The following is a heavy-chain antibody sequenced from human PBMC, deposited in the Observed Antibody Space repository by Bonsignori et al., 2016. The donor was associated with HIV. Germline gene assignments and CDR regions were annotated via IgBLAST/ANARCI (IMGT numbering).Heavy chain of an antibody. CDR1: GYTFTDYH. D-gene: IGHD6-19*01. V-gene: IGHV1-46*01. CDR3: ARDPGGGQWHFDY. CDR2: VNPRGGST. J-gene: IGHJ4*02. Sequence: QVQLVQSGAEVKKPGASVNLACEAFGYTFTDYHMHWVRQAPGQGFEWMGIVNPRGGSTSYAQKFQGRVTMTRDQSTNTAHMELSSLTSEDTAVYYCARDPGGGQWHFDYWGQGVLV.